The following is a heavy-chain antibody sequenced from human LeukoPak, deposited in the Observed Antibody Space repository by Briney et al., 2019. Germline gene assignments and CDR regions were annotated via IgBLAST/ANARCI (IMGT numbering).Heavy chain of an antibody. J-gene: IGHJ6*03. Sequence: GASVKVSCKASGGTFSSYAISWVRQAPGQGLEWMGGIIPIFGTANYAQKFQGRVTITTDESTSTAYMELSSLRSEDTAVYYCARGVVCSSTSCYPPYYYYYMDVWGKGTTVTVSS. D-gene: IGHD2-2*01. V-gene: IGHV1-69*05. CDR1: GGTFSSYA. CDR3: ARGVVCSSTSCYPPYYYYYMDV. CDR2: IIPIFGTA.